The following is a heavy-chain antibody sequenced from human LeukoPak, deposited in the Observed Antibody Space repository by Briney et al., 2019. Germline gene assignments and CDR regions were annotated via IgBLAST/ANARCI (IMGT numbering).Heavy chain of an antibody. J-gene: IGHJ3*02. Sequence: GGSLRLSCAASGFTFSTYSMNWVRQAPGKGLEWVSSISSSSTYIYYADSVKGRFTISRDNAKNSLYLQMNSLRAEDTAVYYCARRFLRDAFDIWGQGTMVTVSS. CDR3: ARRFLRDAFDI. CDR2: ISSSSTYI. CDR1: GFTFSTYS. V-gene: IGHV3-21*01. D-gene: IGHD4-17*01.